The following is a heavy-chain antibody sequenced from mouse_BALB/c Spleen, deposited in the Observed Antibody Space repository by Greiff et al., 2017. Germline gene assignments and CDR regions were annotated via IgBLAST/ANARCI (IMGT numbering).Heavy chain of an antibody. V-gene: IGHV1S81*02. CDR1: GYTFSSYW. D-gene: IGHD2-1*01. CDR2: INPSNGRT. Sequence: VQLQQSGAELMKPGASVKISCKATGYTFSSYWMHWVKQRPGQGLEWIGEINPSNGRTNYNEKFKSKATLTVDKSSSTAYMQLSSLTSEDSAVYYCARDGNYEGDYWGQGTTLTVSS. CDR3: ARDGNYEGDY. J-gene: IGHJ2*01.